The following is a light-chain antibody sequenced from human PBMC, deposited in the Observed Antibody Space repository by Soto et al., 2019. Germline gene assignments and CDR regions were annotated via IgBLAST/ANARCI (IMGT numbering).Light chain of an antibody. Sequence: QSALTQPPSASGSPGQSVTVSCTGTSNDIGNYNYVSWYQHSPGKAPKLIIYEVTKRPSGVPDRFSGSNSGNTASLTVSGLQADDEADYYCSSYAGNSKLRFGGGTKLTVL. CDR2: EVT. V-gene: IGLV2-8*01. J-gene: IGLJ2*01. CDR3: SSYAGNSKLR. CDR1: SNDIGNYNY.